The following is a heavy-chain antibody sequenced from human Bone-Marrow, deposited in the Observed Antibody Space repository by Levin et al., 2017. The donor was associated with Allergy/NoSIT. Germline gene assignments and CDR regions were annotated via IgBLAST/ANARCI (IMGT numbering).Heavy chain of an antibody. D-gene: IGHD2-8*02. J-gene: IGHJ6*02. CDR3: AKLLLAGVVPLFGMDD. Sequence: GGSLRLSCVASGFSFSNYAMNWVRQAPGKGLEWVAGIGGSGVLTYYADSVKGRFTISRDNSKKTLYLQMTSLRAEDTATYYCAKLLLAGVVPLFGMDDWGQGTTVTVSS. V-gene: IGHV3-23*01. CDR2: IGGSGVLT. CDR1: GFSFSNYA.